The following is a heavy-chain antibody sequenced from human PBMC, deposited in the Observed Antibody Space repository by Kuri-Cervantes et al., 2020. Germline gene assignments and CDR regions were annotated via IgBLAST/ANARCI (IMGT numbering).Heavy chain of an antibody. D-gene: IGHD2-21*01. Sequence: GGSLRLSCAASGFTFSSYWMHWVRQAPGKGLVWVSRINSEGSSTSYADSVKGRFTISRDNAKNTLYLQMNSLRAEDTAMYYCAKVWGGGDYYDHWGQGTLVTVSS. CDR1: GFTFSSYW. CDR2: INSEGSST. V-gene: IGHV3-74*01. J-gene: IGHJ4*02. CDR3: AKVWGGGDYYDH.